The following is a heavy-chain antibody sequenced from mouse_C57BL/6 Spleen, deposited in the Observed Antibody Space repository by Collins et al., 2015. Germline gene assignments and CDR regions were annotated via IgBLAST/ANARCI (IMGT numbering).Heavy chain of an antibody. D-gene: IGHD1-1*01. V-gene: IGHV1-78*01. CDR3: ARRYYGSSYDV. CDR2: RDGST. J-gene: IGHJ1*03. Sequence: RDGSTKYNEKFKGKATLTADKSSSTAYMQLNSLTSDDSAVYFCARRYYGSSYDVWGTGTTVTVSS.